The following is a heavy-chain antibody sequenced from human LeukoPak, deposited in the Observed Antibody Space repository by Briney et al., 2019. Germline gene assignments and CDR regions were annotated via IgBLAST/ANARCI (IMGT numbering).Heavy chain of an antibody. J-gene: IGHJ5*02. V-gene: IGHV4-59*02. CDR3: ARESSGSTDWFDP. D-gene: IGHD7-27*01. CDR1: GGSVSSYY. Sequence: SETLSLTCIISGGSVSSYYWSWIRQPPGKGLEWMGYIHYTGSTNYNPSLNGRVTISIDTSRNQFSLKLSSVTSADTAVYYCARESSGSTDWFDPWGQGTLVIVSS. CDR2: IHYTGST.